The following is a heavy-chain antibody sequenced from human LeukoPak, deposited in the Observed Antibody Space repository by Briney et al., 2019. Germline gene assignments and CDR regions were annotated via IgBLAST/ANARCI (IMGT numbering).Heavy chain of an antibody. Sequence: SETLSLTCAVYGGSFSGYYWGWIRQPPGKGLEWIGSIYHSGSTYYNPSLKSRVTISVDTSKNQFSLKLSSVTAADTAVYYCARDRRITIFGVVISWFDPWGQGTLVTVSS. CDR2: IYHSGST. CDR3: ARDRRITIFGVVISWFDP. J-gene: IGHJ5*02. D-gene: IGHD3-3*01. CDR1: GGSFSGYY. V-gene: IGHV4-38-2*02.